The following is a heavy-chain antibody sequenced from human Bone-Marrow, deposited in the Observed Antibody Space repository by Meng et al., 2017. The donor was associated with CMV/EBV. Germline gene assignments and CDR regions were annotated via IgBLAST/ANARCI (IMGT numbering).Heavy chain of an antibody. J-gene: IGHJ6*02. CDR3: ARVALYYYGSGSPLPETNYYYGMDV. CDR2: IYYSGST. V-gene: IGHV4-59*01. D-gene: IGHD3-10*01. CDR1: GGSISSYY. Sequence: SEALSLTCTVSGGSISSYYWSWIRQPPGKGLEWIGYIYYSGSTNYNPSLKSRVTISVDTSKNQFSLKLSSVTAADTAVYYCARVALYYYGSGSPLPETNYYYGMDVWGQGTTVTVSS.